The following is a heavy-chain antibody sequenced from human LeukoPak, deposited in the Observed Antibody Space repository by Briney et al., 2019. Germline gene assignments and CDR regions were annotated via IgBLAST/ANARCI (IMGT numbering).Heavy chain of an antibody. Sequence: PGGSLRLSCAASGFTFSTSAMNWVRQVPAKGLELVSSIDYDSSHIYYAASVRGRFTISSDNARDSVYLQMDSLRVEDTAVYYCTRDPLRYLRVGHYDYLGQGTLVAVSS. CDR1: GFTFSTSA. CDR3: TRDPLRYLRVGHYDY. V-gene: IGHV3-21*01. CDR2: IDYDSSHI. J-gene: IGHJ4*02. D-gene: IGHD3-9*01.